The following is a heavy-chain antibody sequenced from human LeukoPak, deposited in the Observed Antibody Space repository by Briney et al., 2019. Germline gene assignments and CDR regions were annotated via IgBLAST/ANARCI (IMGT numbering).Heavy chain of an antibody. Sequence: PGGSLRLSCAASGFTFDDYAMHWVRQAPGKGLEWVSLISGDGGSTYYADSVKGRFTISRDNSKNSLYLQMNSLSTEDTALYYCAKSRGPFDAFDIWGQGTMVTVSS. V-gene: IGHV3-43*02. CDR2: ISGDGGST. CDR1: GFTFDDYA. J-gene: IGHJ3*02. CDR3: AKSRGPFDAFDI.